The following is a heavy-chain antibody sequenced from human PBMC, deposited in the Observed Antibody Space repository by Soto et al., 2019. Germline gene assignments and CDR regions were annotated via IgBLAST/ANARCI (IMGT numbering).Heavy chain of an antibody. D-gene: IGHD2-2*02. Sequence: EVQLVESGGGLVQPGGSLRLSCAASGFSFSSYNMNWVRQAPGKGLEWVSYISSGSSAIYYADSVKGRFTVSRDNAKNSLYLQMNSLRDENTAVYYCARDVEMAAILAFDYWGQGTLVTVSS. CDR1: GFSFSSYN. CDR2: ISSGSSAI. J-gene: IGHJ4*02. V-gene: IGHV3-48*02. CDR3: ARDVEMAAILAFDY.